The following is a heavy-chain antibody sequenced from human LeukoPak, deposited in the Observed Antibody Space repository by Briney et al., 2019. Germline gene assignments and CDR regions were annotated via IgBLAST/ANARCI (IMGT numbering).Heavy chain of an antibody. V-gene: IGHV3-7*01. CDR2: IKQDGSED. J-gene: IGHJ3*02. CDR3: ARSSAREYCNSASCYLIGAFDI. D-gene: IGHD2-2*01. Sequence: PGGSLRLSCAASGFTFSNYWMSWVRQAPGMGLEWVANIKQDGSEDYYVNSLKGRFTISRDNAKNSLYLQMNSLRAEDTAVYYCARSSAREYCNSASCYLIGAFDIWGQGTVVTVSS. CDR1: GFTFSNYW.